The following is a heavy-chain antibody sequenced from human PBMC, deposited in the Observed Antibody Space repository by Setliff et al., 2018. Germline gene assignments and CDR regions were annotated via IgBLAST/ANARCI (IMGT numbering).Heavy chain of an antibody. V-gene: IGHV1-18*01. CDR3: ARGPSFWSRDYMDV. CDR1: GYTFTSYG. D-gene: IGHD3-3*01. CDR2: ISAYNGNT. J-gene: IGHJ6*03. Sequence: ASVKVSCKDSGYTFTSYGISWVRQAPGQGLEWMGWISAYNGNTNYAQKLQGRVTMTTDTSTSTAYMELRSLRSDDTAVYYCARGPSFWSRDYMDVWGKGTTVTVSS.